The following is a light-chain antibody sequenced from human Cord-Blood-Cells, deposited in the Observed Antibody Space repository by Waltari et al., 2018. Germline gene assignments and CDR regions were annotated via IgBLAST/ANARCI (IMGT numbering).Light chain of an antibody. CDR1: SSDVGGYNY. CDR2: DVS. Sequence: QSALTQPASVSGSPGQSITISCTGTSSDVGGYNYVSWYQQHPGKAPKLMIYDVSNRPSVVSNRFSGSKSGNTASLTISGLQAEDEADYYCSSYTSSSTWVFGGGTKLTVI. J-gene: IGLJ3*02. V-gene: IGLV2-14*03. CDR3: SSYTSSSTWV.